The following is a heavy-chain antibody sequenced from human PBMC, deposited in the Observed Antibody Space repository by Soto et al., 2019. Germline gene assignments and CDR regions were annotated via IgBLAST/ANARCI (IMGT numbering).Heavy chain of an antibody. D-gene: IGHD5-12*01. CDR1: GFTFSSYG. Sequence: GGSLRLSCAASGFTFSSYGMHWVRQAPGKGLEWVAVISYDGSNKYYADSVKGRLTISRDNSKNTLYLQMNSLRGEDTAVYYFVKDNGSGCDWLRVGDASDIWGQGTMVTVSS. V-gene: IGHV3-30*18. CDR2: ISYDGSNK. CDR3: VKDNGSGCDWLRVGDASDI. J-gene: IGHJ3*02.